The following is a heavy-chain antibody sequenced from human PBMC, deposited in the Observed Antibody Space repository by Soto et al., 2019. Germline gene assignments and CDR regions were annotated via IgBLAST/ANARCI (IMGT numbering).Heavy chain of an antibody. CDR1: GGSFSGYY. CDR2: INHSGST. J-gene: IGHJ6*02. D-gene: IGHD4-17*01. Sequence: QVQLQQWGAGLLKPSETLSLTCAVYGGSFSGYYWSWIRQPPGKGLEWIGEINHSGSTNYNPSLKSRVTISVDTSKNQFSLKLSSVTAADTAVYYCAKTTVTTSTVDYYYYGMDVWGQGTTVTVSS. CDR3: AKTTVTTSTVDYYYYGMDV. V-gene: IGHV4-34*01.